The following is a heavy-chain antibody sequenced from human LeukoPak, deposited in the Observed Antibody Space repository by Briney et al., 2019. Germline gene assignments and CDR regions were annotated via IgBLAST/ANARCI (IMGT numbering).Heavy chain of an antibody. CDR2: ISDSGNT. J-gene: IGHJ4*02. CDR3: AKGGGYRYGPGFDY. V-gene: IGHV3-23*01. D-gene: IGHD5-18*01. CDR1: GFTLSSYA. Sequence: GGSLRLSCAASGFTLSSYAMSWVRQAPGKGLEWVSAISDSGNTYHADSVKGRFTISRDNSKNTLYLQVNSLRAEDTAVYYCAKGGGYRYGPGFDYWGQGTLVTVSS.